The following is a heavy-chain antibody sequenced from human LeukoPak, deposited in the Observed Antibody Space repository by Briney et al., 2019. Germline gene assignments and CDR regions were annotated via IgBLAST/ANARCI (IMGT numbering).Heavy chain of an antibody. CDR3: ARDQKLGYSYGPNWYFDL. Sequence: PGGSLRLSCAASGFTFSSYGMHWVRQAPGKGLEWVTFIRYDGSNKYYADSVKGRFTISRDNSKNTLYLQMNSLRAEDTAVYYCARDQKLGYSYGPNWYFDLWGRGTLVTVSS. D-gene: IGHD5-18*01. CDR1: GFTFSSYG. V-gene: IGHV3-30*02. J-gene: IGHJ2*01. CDR2: IRYDGSNK.